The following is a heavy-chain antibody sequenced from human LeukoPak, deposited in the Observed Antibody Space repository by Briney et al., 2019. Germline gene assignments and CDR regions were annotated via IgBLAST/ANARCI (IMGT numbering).Heavy chain of an antibody. D-gene: IGHD3-3*01. Sequence: SETLSLTCTVSGGSISSGDYYWSWIRQPPGKGLEWIGYTYYSGSTYYNPSLKGRVTISVDTSKNQFSLKLSSVTAADTAVYYCARASEWLSIDPWGQGTLVTVSS. J-gene: IGHJ5*02. CDR2: TYYSGST. CDR1: GGSISSGDYY. V-gene: IGHV4-30-4*01. CDR3: ARASEWLSIDP.